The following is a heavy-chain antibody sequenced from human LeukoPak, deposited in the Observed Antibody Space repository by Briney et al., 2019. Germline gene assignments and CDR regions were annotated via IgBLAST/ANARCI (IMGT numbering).Heavy chain of an antibody. D-gene: IGHD3-10*01. CDR1: GFTFTAYY. CDR2: INPHSGAT. J-gene: IGHJ4*02. CDR3: ASEFPYYFGSGSYLVDY. V-gene: IGHV1-2*02. Sequence: ASVKVSCKTSGFTFTAYYMHWVRQAPGQGLEWMGLINPHSGATKYSEKFQGRVTMARDTSISTAYMELSRLRSDDTAVYYCASEFPYYFGSGSYLVDYWGQGTLVTVSS.